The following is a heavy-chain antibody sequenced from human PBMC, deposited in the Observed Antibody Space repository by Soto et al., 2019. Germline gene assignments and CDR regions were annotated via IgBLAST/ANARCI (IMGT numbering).Heavy chain of an antibody. D-gene: IGHD1-20*01. J-gene: IGHJ4*02. CDR1: GGSFSGYY. CDR2: INHSGST. V-gene: IGHV4-34*01. CDR3: ARGHNWKGNYFDY. Sequence: SETLSLTCAVYGGSFSGYYWSWIRQPPGKGLEWIGEINHSGSTNYNPSLKSRVTISVDTSKNQFSLKLSSVTAADTAVYYCARGHNWKGNYFDYWGQGTLVTVSS.